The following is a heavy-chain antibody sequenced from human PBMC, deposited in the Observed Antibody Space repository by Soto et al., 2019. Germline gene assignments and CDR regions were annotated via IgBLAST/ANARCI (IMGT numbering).Heavy chain of an antibody. D-gene: IGHD3-22*01. J-gene: IGHJ4*02. CDR2: ISGSGSTI. V-gene: IGHV3-23*01. CDR1: GFTFSSYA. Sequence: GSLRLSCAASGFTFSSYAVSWVRQAPGKGPEWISSISGSGSTIYYADSVKGRFTISRGNSKNTLYLQMSSLRAEDTAVYYCAKVFYYYDSSGYYYFDYWGQGTLVTV. CDR3: AKVFYYYDSSGYYYFDY.